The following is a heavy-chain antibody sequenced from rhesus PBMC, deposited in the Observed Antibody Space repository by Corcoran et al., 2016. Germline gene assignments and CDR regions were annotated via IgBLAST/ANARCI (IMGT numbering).Heavy chain of an antibody. D-gene: IGHD4-4*01. V-gene: IGHV4S10*01. CDR1: GGSISDSYR. CDR3: ARDHFMVATGIDY. J-gene: IGHJ4*01. CDR2: IYGSSTST. Sequence: QVQLQESGPGVVKPSETLSLTCAVSGGSISDSYRWSWIRQPRGKGRECIGYIYGSSTSTNYNLTLKSRVTIAKDTSKTRFSLKLRSVTAADTAVYYCARDHFMVATGIDYWGQGVLVTVSS.